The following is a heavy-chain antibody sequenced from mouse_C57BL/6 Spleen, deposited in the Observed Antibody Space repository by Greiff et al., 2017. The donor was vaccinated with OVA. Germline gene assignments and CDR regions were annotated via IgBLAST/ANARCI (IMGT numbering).Heavy chain of an antibody. D-gene: IGHD1-1*01. CDR3: TEGAYYYGSRYFDV. Sequence: EVKLMESGGGLVQPGGSMKLSCVASGFTFSNYWMNWVRQSPEKGLEWVAQIRLKSDNYATHYAESVKGRFTISRDDSKSSVYLQMNNLRAEDTGIYYCTEGAYYYGSRYFDVWGTGTTVTVSS. V-gene: IGHV6-3*01. J-gene: IGHJ1*03. CDR2: IRLKSDNYAT. CDR1: GFTFSNYW.